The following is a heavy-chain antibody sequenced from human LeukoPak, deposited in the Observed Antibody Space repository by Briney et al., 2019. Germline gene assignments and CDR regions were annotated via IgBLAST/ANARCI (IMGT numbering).Heavy chain of an antibody. V-gene: IGHV1-8*01. Sequence: ASVKVPCKASGYTFTSYDINWVRQATGQGLEWMGWMNPNSGNTGYAQKFQGRVTMTRNTSISTAYMELSSLRSEDTAVYYCARMAYYYDSSGYHTTYYFDYWGQGTLVTVSS. D-gene: IGHD3-22*01. J-gene: IGHJ4*02. CDR3: ARMAYYYDSSGYHTTYYFDY. CDR2: MNPNSGNT. CDR1: GYTFTSYD.